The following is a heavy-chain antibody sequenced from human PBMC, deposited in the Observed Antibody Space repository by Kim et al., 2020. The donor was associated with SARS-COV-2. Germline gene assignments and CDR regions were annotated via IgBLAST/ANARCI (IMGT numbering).Heavy chain of an antibody. CDR3: ASSGSMDGSGSYQRSYYYYGMDV. Sequence: ASVKVSCKASGYTFTSYAMHWVRQAPGQRLEWMGWINAGNGNTKYSQKFQGRVTITRDTSASTAYMELSSLRSEDTAVYYCASSGSMDGSGSYQRSYYYYGMDVWGQGTTVTVSS. J-gene: IGHJ6*02. CDR2: INAGNGNT. D-gene: IGHD3-10*01. V-gene: IGHV1-3*01. CDR1: GYTFTSYA.